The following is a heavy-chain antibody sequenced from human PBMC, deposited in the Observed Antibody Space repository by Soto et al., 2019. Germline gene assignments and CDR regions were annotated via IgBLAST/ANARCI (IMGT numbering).Heavy chain of an antibody. J-gene: IGHJ4*02. CDR1: GGSINSGGYY. Sequence: QVQLQESGPGLVKPSPTLSLICTVSGGSINSGGYYWNWLRPHPGQGREWIGYIFYSGSTYYHPFLRSRVTISADTSENQSALKLSSGTAADTAVYFCARGYRQSGDSSSWVFDYWGQGTLVNVSS. CDR3: ARGYRQSGDSSSWVFDY. D-gene: IGHD6-13*01. V-gene: IGHV4-31*03. CDR2: IFYSGST.